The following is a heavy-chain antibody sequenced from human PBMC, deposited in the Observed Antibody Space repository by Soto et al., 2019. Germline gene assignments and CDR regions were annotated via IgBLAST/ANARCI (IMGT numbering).Heavy chain of an antibody. J-gene: IGHJ3*02. CDR2: IHNSGNT. D-gene: IGHD2-21*02. Sequence: QVQLQESGPGLLKPSETLSLTCTVPSGSIRTSYWTWIRQFPGKILEWIAHIHNSGNTNSNPSLKMRVPISMDTAKNQISLGLTSVTAADTAMYFCAGLQYTVVTPIDMWGQGTIVTVSS. CDR1: SGSIRTSY. CDR3: AGLQYTVVTPIDM. V-gene: IGHV4-59*01.